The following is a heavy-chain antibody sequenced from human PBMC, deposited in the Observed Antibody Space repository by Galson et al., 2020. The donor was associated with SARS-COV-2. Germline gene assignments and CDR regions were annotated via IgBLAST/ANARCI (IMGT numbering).Heavy chain of an antibody. Sequence: ETSETLSLTCTVSGDSISSSSYYWGWIHQPPGKGLEWIASIHYSGSTYYNPSLKSRVTISVDTSKNQFSLKLSSVTAADTAVYYCARRRDCSSKHCNTGFDYWGQGTLGTVSS. CDR1: GDSISSSSYY. CDR2: IHYSGST. J-gene: IGHJ4*02. D-gene: IGHD2-2*01. V-gene: IGHV4-39*01. CDR3: ARRRDCSSKHCNTGFDY.